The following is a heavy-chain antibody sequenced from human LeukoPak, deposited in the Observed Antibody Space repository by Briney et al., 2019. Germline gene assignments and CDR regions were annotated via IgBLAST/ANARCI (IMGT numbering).Heavy chain of an antibody. V-gene: IGHV3-33*01. J-gene: IGHJ4*02. Sequence: GRSLRPSCAASGFTFSSHGMHWDRHAPDKGLEWVAALWYDGSNKYYADSVKDRFTISRDNSKNTLYLKVNSLRAEDTAVYYCARGDADAFDYWGQGTLVTVSS. D-gene: IGHD2-21*01. CDR1: GFTFSSHG. CDR2: LWYDGSNK. CDR3: ARGDADAFDY.